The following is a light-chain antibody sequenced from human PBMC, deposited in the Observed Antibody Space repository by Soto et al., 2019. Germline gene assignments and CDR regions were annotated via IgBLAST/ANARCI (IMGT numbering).Light chain of an antibody. CDR2: DAS. CDR3: QQRRVWQFT. V-gene: IGKV3-11*01. CDR1: QSVRPN. Sequence: EIVLTQSPVTLSLSPGERVTLSCWASQSVRPNLTWYQQKPGQAPRLLIYDASNRATGIPARFSGSGSGTDFTLTISRLEPEDFAVYYCQQRRVWQFTFGPGTKVDIK. J-gene: IGKJ3*01.